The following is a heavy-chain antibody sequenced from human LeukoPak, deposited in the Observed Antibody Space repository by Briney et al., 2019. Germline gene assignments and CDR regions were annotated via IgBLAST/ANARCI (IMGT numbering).Heavy chain of an antibody. CDR1: GYTFTSYG. D-gene: IGHD1-26*01. J-gene: IGHJ4*02. V-gene: IGHV1-18*01. Sequence: ASVKISCKASGYTFTSYGISWVRQAPGQGLEWMGWISAYNGNTNYAQKLQGRVTMTTDTSTSTAYMELRSLRSDDTAVYHCARDQGTGGSYSLDYWGQGTLVTVSS. CDR2: ISAYNGNT. CDR3: ARDQGTGGSYSLDY.